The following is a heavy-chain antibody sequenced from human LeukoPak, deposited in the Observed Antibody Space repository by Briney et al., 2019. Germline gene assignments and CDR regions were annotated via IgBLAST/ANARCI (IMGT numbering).Heavy chain of an antibody. CDR3: ARGPDYDILTGSPGAFDI. CDR2: IYRSGST. CDR1: HYSISSGHH. J-gene: IGHJ3*02. D-gene: IGHD3-9*01. Sequence: SETLSLTCTVSHYSISSGHHWGWIRQPPGKGLEWIGNIYRSGSTYYNPFLKSRVTISVDTSKNQFSLKVNSVTAADTAVYYCARGPDYDILTGSPGAFDIWGQGTMVTVSS. V-gene: IGHV4-38-2*02.